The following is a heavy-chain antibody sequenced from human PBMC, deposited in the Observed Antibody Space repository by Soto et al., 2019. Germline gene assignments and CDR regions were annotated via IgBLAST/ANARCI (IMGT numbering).Heavy chain of an antibody. V-gene: IGHV3-30*18. CDR2: ISYDGSNK. Sequence: HPGGSLRLSCAASGFTFSSYGMHWVRQAPGKGLEWVAVISYDGSNKYYADSVKGRFTISRDNSKNTLYLQMNSLRAEDTAVYYCAKDLMVRGVIGCMDVWGQGTTVTVSS. CDR3: AKDLMVRGVIGCMDV. D-gene: IGHD3-10*01. J-gene: IGHJ6*02. CDR1: GFTFSSYG.